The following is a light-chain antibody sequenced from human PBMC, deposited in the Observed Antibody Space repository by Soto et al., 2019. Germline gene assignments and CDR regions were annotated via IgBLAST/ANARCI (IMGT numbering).Light chain of an antibody. V-gene: IGKV2-40*01. CDR1: QSLLENNGNTY. J-gene: IGKJ1*01. CDR2: RVS. Sequence: IVMTQTPPSLPVNPGEPASISCRSVQSLLENNGNTYMHWDLQKPGQSPQLLIYRVSNHLSGVPDRFSGSGSGSIFTLKISWVDAEDVGVNYCLQVTHWPWTFGQGTKVDIK. CDR3: LQVTHWPWT.